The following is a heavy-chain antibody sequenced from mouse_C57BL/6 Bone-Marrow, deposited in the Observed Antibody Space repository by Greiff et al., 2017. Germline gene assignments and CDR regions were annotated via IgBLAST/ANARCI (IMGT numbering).Heavy chain of an antibody. D-gene: IGHD1-1*01. Sequence: QVHVKQPGAELVMPGASVKLSCKASGYTFTSYWMHWVKQRPGQGLEWIGEIDPSDSYTNYNQKFKGKSTLTVDKSSSTAYMQLSSLTSDDSSVYYCAREGFITTVPFAYWGQGTLVTVSA. V-gene: IGHV1-69*01. J-gene: IGHJ3*01. CDR1: GYTFTSYW. CDR2: IDPSDSYT. CDR3: AREGFITTVPFAY.